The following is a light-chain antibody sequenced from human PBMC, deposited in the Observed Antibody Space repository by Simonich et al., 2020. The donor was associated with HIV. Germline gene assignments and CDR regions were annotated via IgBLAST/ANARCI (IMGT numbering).Light chain of an antibody. J-gene: IGKJ5*01. V-gene: IGKV3-15*01. CDR2: GAS. CDR3: QQYNNWSQD. CDR1: QSVSSN. Sequence: EIVMTQSPATLSVSPGERATLSCRASQSVSSNLAGFQQKPGQAPRLLIYGASTRATGIPARFSGSGSGTDFTLTISSLQSEDFAVYYCQQYNNWSQDFGQGTRLEIK.